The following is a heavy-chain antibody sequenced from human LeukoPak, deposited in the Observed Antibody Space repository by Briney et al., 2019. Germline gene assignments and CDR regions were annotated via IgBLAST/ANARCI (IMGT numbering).Heavy chain of an antibody. V-gene: IGHV4-39*01. D-gene: IGHD6-13*01. CDR3: ARLVQQPSPLIDY. J-gene: IGHJ4*02. CDR1: GGSISSSSYY. CDR2: IYYSGSI. Sequence: SETLSLTCTVSGGSISSSSYYWGWIRQPPGKGLEWIGSIYYSGSIYYNPSLKSRVTISVDTSKNQFSLKLSSVTAADTAVYYCARLVQQPSPLIDYWGQGTLVTVSS.